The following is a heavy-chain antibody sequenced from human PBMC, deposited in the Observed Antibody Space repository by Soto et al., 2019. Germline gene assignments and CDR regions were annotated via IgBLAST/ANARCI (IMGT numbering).Heavy chain of an antibody. Sequence: QVQLVESGGGVVQPGRSLRLSCAASGFTFSAYGMHWVRQAPGKGLEWMAMIYYDGSNKYYADSVKGRFTISRDNSKNTLYLQMNRLRDDDTAIYYCARVGGGPVTSDYWGQGTLVTVSS. CDR1: GFTFSAYG. J-gene: IGHJ4*02. V-gene: IGHV3-30*19. CDR2: IYYDGSNK. D-gene: IGHD4-17*01. CDR3: ARVGGGPVTSDY.